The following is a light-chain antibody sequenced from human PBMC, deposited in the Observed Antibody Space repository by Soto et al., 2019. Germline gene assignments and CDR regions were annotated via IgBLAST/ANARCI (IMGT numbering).Light chain of an antibody. V-gene: IGKV3-20*01. CDR1: QSVSSSY. J-gene: IGKJ2*01. CDR3: QQYGSSPLYT. Sequence: EIVLTQSPGTLSLSPGERATLSCRASQSVSSSYLAWYQQKPGQAPRLLIYGASSRATGIPDRFSGSGSGTDFTLTISRLEPEDFAVYYCQQYGSSPLYTFGQATKLEIK. CDR2: GAS.